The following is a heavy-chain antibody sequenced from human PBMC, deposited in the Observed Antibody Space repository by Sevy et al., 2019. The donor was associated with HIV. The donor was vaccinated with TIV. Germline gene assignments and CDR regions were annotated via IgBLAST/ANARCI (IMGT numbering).Heavy chain of an antibody. V-gene: IGHV3-53*01. CDR2: IYGGGGT. CDR3: AREGDYYGMDV. D-gene: IGHD3-10*01. Sequence: GGSLRLSCAASGFTVSNNYMSWVRQAPGKGREWVSVIYGGGGTYYADSVKGRFTISRDNSRNTLYLQMNSLRAEDTAVYYCAREGDYYGMDVWGEGTTVTVSS. CDR1: GFTVSNNY. J-gene: IGHJ6*04.